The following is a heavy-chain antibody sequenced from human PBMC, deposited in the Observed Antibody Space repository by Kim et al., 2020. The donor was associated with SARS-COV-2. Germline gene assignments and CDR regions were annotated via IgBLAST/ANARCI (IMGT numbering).Heavy chain of an antibody. CDR3: ARDIGREWIGGFGY. J-gene: IGHJ4*02. CDR1: GDSISSGAYY. Sequence: SETLSLTCTVSGDSISSGAYYWSWIRQHPGKGLEWIGYIYYSGSTHYNPSLKSRVTISVDTSKNEFSLNLSAVTAADTAVYYCARDIGREWIGGFGYWGQGTLVTVSS. V-gene: IGHV4-31*03. CDR2: IYYSGST. D-gene: IGHD3-3*01.